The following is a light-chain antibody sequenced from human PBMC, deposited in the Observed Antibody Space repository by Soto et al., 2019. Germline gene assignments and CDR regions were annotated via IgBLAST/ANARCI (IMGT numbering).Light chain of an antibody. CDR1: QGINKF. Sequence: EIQMTRSPSSLSASVGDTVTITCRASQGINKFLAWFQQKPGKAPKSLIYGASTLQSGVPSNFSGSGSDTDFTLTISSLQPEDSVTYFCLQYHTFPVTFGGGTKLEIK. V-gene: IGKV1-16*02. CDR2: GAS. CDR3: LQYHTFPVT. J-gene: IGKJ4*01.